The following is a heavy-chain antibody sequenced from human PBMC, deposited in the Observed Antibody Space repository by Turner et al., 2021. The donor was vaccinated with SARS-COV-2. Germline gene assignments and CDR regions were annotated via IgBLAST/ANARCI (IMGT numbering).Heavy chain of an antibody. CDR3: AREESGSFGAYGMDV. CDR1: GFTFSSYG. Sequence: VQLVESGGGVVQPGRSLRLSCAASGFTFSSYGMHWVRQAPGKGLEGVANIKQDGSEKYYVDSVKGRFTISRDNAKNSLYLQMNSLRAEDTAVYYCAREESGSFGAYGMDVWGQGTTVTVSS. CDR2: IKQDGSEK. V-gene: IGHV3-7*03. D-gene: IGHD2-15*01. J-gene: IGHJ6*02.